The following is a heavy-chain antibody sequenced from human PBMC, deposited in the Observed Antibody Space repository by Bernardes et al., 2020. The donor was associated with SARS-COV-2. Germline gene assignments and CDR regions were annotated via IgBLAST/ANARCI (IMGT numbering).Heavy chain of an antibody. CDR2: IKSNSDGGTT. CDR3: AGSFQGFDY. V-gene: IGHV3-15*07. Sequence: GGSLRLSCAASGFTFSNAWLNWVRQAPGKGLEWVGHIKSNSDGGTTDYAAPVKGRFTISRDDLENTLYLQMSSLKTEDTAVYYCAGSFQGFDYWGQGTLVTVSS. CDR1: GFTFSNAW. D-gene: IGHD1-26*01. J-gene: IGHJ4*02.